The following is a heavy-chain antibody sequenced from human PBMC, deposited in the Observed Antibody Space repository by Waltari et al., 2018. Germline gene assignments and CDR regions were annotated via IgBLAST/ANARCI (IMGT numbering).Heavy chain of an antibody. CDR2: IYHSGST. CDR3: ARHGAAAGDYYYYGMDV. CDR1: GYSISSGYY. D-gene: IGHD6-13*01. Sequence: QVQLQESGPGLVKPSETLSLTCAVPGYSISSGYYWGWIRQPPGKGLEWIGSIYHSGSTYYNPSLKSRVTISVDTSKNQFSLKLSSVTAADTAVYYCARHGAAAGDYYYYGMDVWGQGTTVTVSS. V-gene: IGHV4-38-2*01. J-gene: IGHJ6*02.